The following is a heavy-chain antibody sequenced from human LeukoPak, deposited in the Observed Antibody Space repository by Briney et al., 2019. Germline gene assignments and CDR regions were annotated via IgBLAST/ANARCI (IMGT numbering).Heavy chain of an antibody. CDR3: AKGDYYDSSDLDY. D-gene: IGHD3-22*01. CDR2: ISGVGGST. V-gene: IGHV3-23*01. J-gene: IGHJ4*02. CDR1: GFTFSSYS. Sequence: GGSLRLSCAASGFTFSSYSMNWVRQAPGKGLEWVSAISGVGGSTYYADSVRGRFTISRDNSKNTLYLQMNSLRAEDTAVYFCAKGDYYDSSDLDYWGQGTLVTVSS.